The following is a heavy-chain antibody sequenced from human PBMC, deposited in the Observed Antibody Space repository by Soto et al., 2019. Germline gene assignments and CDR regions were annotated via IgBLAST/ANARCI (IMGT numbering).Heavy chain of an antibody. D-gene: IGHD1-26*01. CDR3: ARDRSAYYLTKLRPYGMDV. V-gene: IGHV1-69*13. CDR2: TIPIFGTA. CDR1: GGTFSSYA. Sequence: SVKVSCKASGGTFSSYAISWVRQAPGQGLEWMGGTIPIFGTANYAQKFQGRVTITADESTSTAYMELSSLRSEDTAVYYCARDRSAYYLTKLRPYGMDVWGQGTTVTVSS. J-gene: IGHJ6*02.